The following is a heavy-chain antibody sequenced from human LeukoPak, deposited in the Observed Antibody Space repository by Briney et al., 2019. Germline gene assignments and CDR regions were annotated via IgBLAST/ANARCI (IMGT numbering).Heavy chain of an antibody. V-gene: IGHV4-34*01. CDR3: ARAGRDGWFDP. J-gene: IGHJ5*02. CDR2: INHSGST. Sequence: SETLSLTCAVYGGSFSSYYWSWIRQPPGKGLEWIGEINHSGSTNYNPSLKSRVTISVDTSKNQFSLKLSSVTAADTAVYYCARAGRDGWFDPWGQGTLVTVSS. D-gene: IGHD1-26*01. CDR1: GGSFSSYY.